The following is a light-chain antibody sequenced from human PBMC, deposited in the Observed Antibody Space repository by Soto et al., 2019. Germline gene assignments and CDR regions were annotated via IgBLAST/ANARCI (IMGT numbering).Light chain of an antibody. CDR1: SSDVGGYNY. Sequence: HSALTQPASVSWSPGQSITISCTGTSSDVGGYNYVSWYQQHPGKAPKLMIYDVSNRPSGVSNRFSGSKSGNTASLTISGLQAEDEADYYCSSYTSSSIYVFGTGTKVTVL. V-gene: IGLV2-14*01. J-gene: IGLJ1*01. CDR3: SSYTSSSIYV. CDR2: DVS.